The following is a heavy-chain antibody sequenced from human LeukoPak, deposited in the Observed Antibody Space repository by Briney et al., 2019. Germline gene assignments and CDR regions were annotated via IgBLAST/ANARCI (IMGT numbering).Heavy chain of an antibody. CDR3: AKITMVRGVIRFVDY. Sequence: PGESLKISCKGSGYSFTSYWIGWVRQMPGKGLEWMGIIYPGDSDTRYRPSFQGQVTISADKSISTAYLQWSSLKASDTAMYYCAKITMVRGVIRFVDYWGQGTLVTVSS. V-gene: IGHV5-51*01. CDR2: IYPGDSDT. J-gene: IGHJ4*02. D-gene: IGHD3-10*01. CDR1: GYSFTSYW.